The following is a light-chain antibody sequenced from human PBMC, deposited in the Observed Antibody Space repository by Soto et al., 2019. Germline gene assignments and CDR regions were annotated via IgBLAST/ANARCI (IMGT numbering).Light chain of an antibody. Sequence: QSVLTQPPSVSAAPGQTVTISCSGSSSNIGNNYVSWYQQLPGTAPKLLIYENNKRPSGIPDRFSGSKSGTSATLGITGLQTGDEADYYCGTWDSSLSAGIVFGTGTKLTVL. CDR1: SSNIGNNY. V-gene: IGLV1-51*02. CDR2: ENN. J-gene: IGLJ1*01. CDR3: GTWDSSLSAGIV.